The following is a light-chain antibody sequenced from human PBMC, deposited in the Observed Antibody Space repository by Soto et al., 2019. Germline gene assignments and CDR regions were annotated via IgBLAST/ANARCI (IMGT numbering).Light chain of an antibody. CDR3: QYYGSSPWT. Sequence: EIVLTQSPGTLSLSPGERGTLSRRASQSVSSNYLAWYQQKPGQAPRLLIYSAFSRATGIPDRLRGSGSGTDFTLTISRLEPEDFAVYYCQYYGSSPWTFGQGTKVEIK. V-gene: IGKV3-20*01. J-gene: IGKJ1*01. CDR2: SAF. CDR1: QSVSSNY.